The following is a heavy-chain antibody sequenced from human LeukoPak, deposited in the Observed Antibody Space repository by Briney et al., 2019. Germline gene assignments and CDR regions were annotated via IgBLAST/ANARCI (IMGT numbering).Heavy chain of an antibody. CDR3: ARDLPIAVADNFDY. V-gene: IGHV3-74*01. J-gene: IGHJ4*02. D-gene: IGHD6-19*01. CDR2: INSDGSTT. Sequence: GGSLRLSCAASGFTFSSYWMHWVRQAPGKWLVWVSRINSDGSTTSYADSVKGRFTISRDNAKNTLYLQMNSLRAEDTAVYYCARDLPIAVADNFDYWGQGTLVTVSS. CDR1: GFTFSSYW.